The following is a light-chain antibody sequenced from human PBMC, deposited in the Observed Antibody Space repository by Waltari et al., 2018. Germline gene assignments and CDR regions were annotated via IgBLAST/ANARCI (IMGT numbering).Light chain of an antibody. V-gene: IGKV1-5*01. CDR3: QQYNSFWT. Sequence: DIQMTQSPSTLSASVGDRVTITCRASQSINNWLAWFQQKPGKAHKILIYDASSLESGVPSRFSGSGSGTEFTLTISSLQPDDFATYYCQQYNSFWTFGQGTKVEIK. CDR2: DAS. J-gene: IGKJ1*01. CDR1: QSINNW.